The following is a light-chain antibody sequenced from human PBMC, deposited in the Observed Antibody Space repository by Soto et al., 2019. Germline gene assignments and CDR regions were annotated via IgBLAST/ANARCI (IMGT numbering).Light chain of an antibody. CDR1: SGSIASNY. Sequence: FILTQPHSVSESPGKTVTISCTRSSGSIASNYVQWYQQRPGSAPTTVIYEDNQRPSGVPDRFSGSIDSSSNSASLTISGLKAEDEADYYCQSYDSTIKGVFGGGTKLTVL. J-gene: IGLJ3*02. CDR2: EDN. V-gene: IGLV6-57*03. CDR3: QSYDSTIKGV.